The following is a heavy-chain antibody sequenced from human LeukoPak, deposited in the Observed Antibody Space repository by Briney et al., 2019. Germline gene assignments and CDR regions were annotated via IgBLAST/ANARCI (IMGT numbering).Heavy chain of an antibody. Sequence: GGSLRLSCAASGFTFSSLGTHWVRQAPGKGLEWVAFIRYDGSNVYYADSVKGRFTISRDNSKNTLYLQMNSLRTEDTAIYYCARANGGNHCWGQGTLVTVSS. CDR2: IRYDGSNV. V-gene: IGHV3-30*02. CDR1: GFTFSSLG. CDR3: ARANGGNHC. D-gene: IGHD2-8*01. J-gene: IGHJ4*02.